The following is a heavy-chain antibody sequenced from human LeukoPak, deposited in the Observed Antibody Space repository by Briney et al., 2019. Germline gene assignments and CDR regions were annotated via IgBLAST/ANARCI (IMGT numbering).Heavy chain of an antibody. CDR3: AREGRYYGSGSRPLYYFDY. CDR1: GGTFSSYV. CDR2: IIPSFGTT. Sequence: ASVKVSCKASGGTFSSYVISWVRQAPGQGLEWMGGIIPSFGTTNYAQKFQGRVTITADESTSTVYMEVTSLRSEDTAVYYCAREGRYYGSGSRPLYYFDYWGQGTLVTVSS. V-gene: IGHV1-69*13. J-gene: IGHJ4*02. D-gene: IGHD3-10*01.